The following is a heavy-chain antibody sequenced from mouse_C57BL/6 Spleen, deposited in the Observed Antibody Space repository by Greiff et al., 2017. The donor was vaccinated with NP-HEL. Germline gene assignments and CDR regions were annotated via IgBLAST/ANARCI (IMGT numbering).Heavy chain of an antibody. V-gene: IGHV1-64*01. CDR2: IHPNSGST. Sequence: VQLQQPGAELVKPGASVKLSCKASGYTFTSYWMHWVKQRPGQGLEWIGMIHPNSGSTNYNEKFKSKATLTVDKSSSTAYMQLSSLTSEDSAVYYCARPPWDYGSSWYFDVWGTGTTVTVSS. CDR3: ARPPWDYGSSWYFDV. CDR1: GYTFTSYW. D-gene: IGHD1-1*01. J-gene: IGHJ1*03.